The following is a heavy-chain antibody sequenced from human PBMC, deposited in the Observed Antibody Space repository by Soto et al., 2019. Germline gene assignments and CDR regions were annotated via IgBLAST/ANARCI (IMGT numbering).Heavy chain of an antibody. CDR1: GGSISSGGYY. CDR2: IYYSGST. J-gene: IGHJ6*02. CDR3: ARDGRWEYCGGDCYGGGGMDV. Sequence: SETLSLTCTVSGGSISSGGYYWSWIRQHPGKGLEWIGYIYYSGSTYYNPSLKSRVTISVDTSKNQFSLKLSSVTAADTAVYYCARDGRWEYCGGDCYGGGGMDVWGQGTTVTVSS. D-gene: IGHD2-21*02. V-gene: IGHV4-31*03.